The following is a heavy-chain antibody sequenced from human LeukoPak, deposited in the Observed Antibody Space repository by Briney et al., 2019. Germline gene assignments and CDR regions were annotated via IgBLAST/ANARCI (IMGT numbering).Heavy chain of an antibody. D-gene: IGHD1-1*01. V-gene: IGHV3-15*01. Sequence: GGSLRLSCAASGFTFSNAWMSWVRQAPGKGLEGVGRIKSNIDGGTTDYSAPVQGRFTISRDDSKNTLYLQMNSLKTEDTAVYYCTWNDAGDYWGQGTLVTVSS. J-gene: IGHJ4*02. CDR3: TWNDAGDY. CDR1: GFTFSNAW. CDR2: IKSNIDGGTT.